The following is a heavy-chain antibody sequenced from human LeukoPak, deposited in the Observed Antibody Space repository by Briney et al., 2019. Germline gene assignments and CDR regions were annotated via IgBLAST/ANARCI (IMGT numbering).Heavy chain of an antibody. CDR1: GYTFTSYG. CDR2: ISAYNGNT. Sequence: ASVKVSCKASGYTFTSYGISWVRQAPGQGLEWMGWISAYNGNTNYAQKLQGRVTMTTDTSTSTAYMELRSLRSDDTAVYYCARDAPIITMVRGLSVNAFDIWGQGTMVTVSS. CDR3: ARDAPIITMVRGLSVNAFDI. D-gene: IGHD3-10*01. J-gene: IGHJ3*02. V-gene: IGHV1-18*01.